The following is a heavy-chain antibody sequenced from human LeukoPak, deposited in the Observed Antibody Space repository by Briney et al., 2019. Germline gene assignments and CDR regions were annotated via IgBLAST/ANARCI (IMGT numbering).Heavy chain of an antibody. CDR3: ARAGRDYYGSGSYYNYGMDV. CDR2: IIPIFGTA. J-gene: IGHJ6*02. V-gene: IGHV1-69*13. D-gene: IGHD3-10*01. CDR1: GGTFSSYA. Sequence: SVKVSCKASGGTFSSYAISWVRQAPGQGLEWMGGIIPIFGTANYAQKFQGRVTITADESTSTAYMELSSLRSEDTAVYYCARAGRDYYGSGSYYNYGMDVWGQGTRVTVSS.